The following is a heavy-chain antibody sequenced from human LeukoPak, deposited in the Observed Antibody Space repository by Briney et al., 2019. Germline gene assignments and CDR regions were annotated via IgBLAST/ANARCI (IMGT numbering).Heavy chain of an antibody. CDR2: INPSGGST. CDR3: ARVPMTTVTPGRFDP. D-gene: IGHD4-17*01. CDR1: GYTFTSYY. V-gene: IGHV1-46*01. Sequence: ASVKVSCKASGYTFTSYYMHWVRQAPGQGLEWMGIINPSGGSTSYAQKFQGRVTMTRDTSTSTVYMELSSLRSEDTAAYYCARVPMTTVTPGRFDPWGQGTLVTVSS. J-gene: IGHJ5*02.